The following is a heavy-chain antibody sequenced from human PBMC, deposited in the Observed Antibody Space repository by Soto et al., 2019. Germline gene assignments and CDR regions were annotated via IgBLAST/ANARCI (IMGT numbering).Heavy chain of an antibody. CDR1: GYTFTGYY. CDR3: GRESGGPGGYYYYGMDV. J-gene: IGHJ6*02. Sequence: GASVKVSCKASGYTFTGYYMHWVRQAPGQGLEWMGWINPNSGGTNYAQKFQGRVTMTRDTSISTAYMELSRLRSDDTAVYYYGRESGGPGGYYYYGMDVWGQGTTVTVSS. CDR2: INPNSGGT. D-gene: IGHD2-15*01. V-gene: IGHV1-2*02.